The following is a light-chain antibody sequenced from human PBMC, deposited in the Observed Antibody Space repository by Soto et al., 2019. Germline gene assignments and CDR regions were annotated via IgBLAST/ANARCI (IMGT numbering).Light chain of an antibody. CDR3: QQLSRYPLT. CDR2: SAS. CDR1: QALSNY. Sequence: DIQLTQSPSVLSASVGDTVTITCRASQALSNYLAWYQQKQGKAPDLLIYSASTLQSGVPSRFSGSGSETEFSLTIRALQPEDFATYYCQQLSRYPLTFGGGTKVDIK. V-gene: IGKV1-9*01. J-gene: IGKJ4*01.